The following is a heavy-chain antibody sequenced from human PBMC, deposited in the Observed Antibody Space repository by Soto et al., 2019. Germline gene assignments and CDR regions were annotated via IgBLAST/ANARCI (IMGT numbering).Heavy chain of an antibody. V-gene: IGHV1-69*01. CDR3: ARDLGGEATIRF. CDR1: GGSFRNFV. Sequence: QVQLVQSGAEVKKPGSSVKVSCKASGGSFRNFVISWVRQAPEQGLEWMGGIIPNSGTTNYAQKFQGKVTITADESTSTAYMELSGLTSEDTSLYYCARDLGGEATIRFWGQGTLVTVSS. CDR2: IIPNSGTT. D-gene: IGHD3-16*01. J-gene: IGHJ4*02.